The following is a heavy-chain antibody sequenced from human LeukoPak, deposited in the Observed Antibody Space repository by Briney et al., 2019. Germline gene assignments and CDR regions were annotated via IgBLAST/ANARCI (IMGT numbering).Heavy chain of an antibody. CDR3: ARGPSTPPFDY. V-gene: IGHV3-7*01. D-gene: IGHD2/OR15-2a*01. CDR2: IKQDGSEK. J-gene: IGHJ4*02. CDR1: GFTFSSYW. Sequence: PGGSLRLSCAASGFTFSSYWMSWVRQAPGKGLEWVANIKQDGSEKYYVDSVKGRFTISRDNAKSSLYLQMNSLRAEDTAVYYCARGPSTPPFDYWGQGTLVTVSS.